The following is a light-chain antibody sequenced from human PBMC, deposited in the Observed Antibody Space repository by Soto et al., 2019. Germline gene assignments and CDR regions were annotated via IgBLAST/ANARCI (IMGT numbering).Light chain of an antibody. CDR2: EVS. V-gene: IGLV2-8*01. CDR3: SSYAGSNTVV. J-gene: IGLJ2*01. CDR1: SSDVGGYDY. Sequence: QSALTQPPSAYGSPGQSITMSCTGTSSDVGGYDYVSWYQQHPGKAPKLLIFEVSKRLSGVPDRFSGSKSGITASLTVSGLQAEDEADYFCSSYAGSNTVVFGGGTKLTVL.